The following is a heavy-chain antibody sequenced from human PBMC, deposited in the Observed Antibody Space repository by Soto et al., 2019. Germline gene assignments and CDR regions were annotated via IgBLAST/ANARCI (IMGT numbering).Heavy chain of an antibody. J-gene: IGHJ2*01. V-gene: IGHV1-24*01. CDR1: GYTLTELS. CDR3: ARVIAVADILNWYFDL. CDR2: FDPEDGET. Sequence: QVPLVQSGAEVKKPGASVKVSCKVSGYTLTELSMHWVRQAPGKGLEWMGGFDPEDGETIYAQKFQGRVTMTEDTSTDTAYMELSSLRAEDTAEYYCARVIAVADILNWYFDLWGRGTLVTVSS. D-gene: IGHD6-19*01.